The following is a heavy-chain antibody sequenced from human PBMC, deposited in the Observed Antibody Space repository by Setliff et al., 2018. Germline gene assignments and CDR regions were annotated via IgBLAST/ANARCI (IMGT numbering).Heavy chain of an antibody. V-gene: IGHV7-4-1*02. CDR1: GYTFTSYG. J-gene: IGHJ4*02. CDR3: ARVIPYYFDS. CDR2: ISAYNGNT. Sequence: ASVKVSCKASGYTFTSYGISWVRQATGQGLEWMGWISAYNGNTNYAQGFTGRFVFSLDTSFSTAYLQITSLKAEDTAVYYCARVIPYYFDSWGQGTLVTVSS.